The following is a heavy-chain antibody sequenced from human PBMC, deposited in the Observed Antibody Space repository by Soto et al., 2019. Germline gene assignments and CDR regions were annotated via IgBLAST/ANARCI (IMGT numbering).Heavy chain of an antibody. V-gene: IGHV1-2*02. J-gene: IGHJ6*02. Sequence: GASVKVSLKGSGYTFTGYYVHWVREAPGQGLEWMGWINPETGGTSYAQKFQGRVTLSRDTSINTAYLELSRLRFDDAAVYFCARERYQVISDGMDVWGQGTTVTVSS. CDR3: ARERYQVISDGMDV. D-gene: IGHD2-2*01. CDR2: INPETGGT. CDR1: GYTFTGYY.